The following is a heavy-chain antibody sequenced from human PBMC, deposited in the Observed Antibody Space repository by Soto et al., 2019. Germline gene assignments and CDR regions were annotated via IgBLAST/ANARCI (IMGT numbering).Heavy chain of an antibody. J-gene: IGHJ4*02. CDR2: INAGDGNT. CDR1: GYTFTSYA. Sequence: QVQLVQSGAEVKKPGASVKVSCKASGYTFTSYAMHWVRQAPGQRLEWMGWINAGDGNTKYSQKFQGRVTITRDTSASTAYMELSSLRSEDTAVYYCARDLGFGLSDYWGQGTLVTVSS. D-gene: IGHD3-10*01. V-gene: IGHV1-3*01. CDR3: ARDLGFGLSDY.